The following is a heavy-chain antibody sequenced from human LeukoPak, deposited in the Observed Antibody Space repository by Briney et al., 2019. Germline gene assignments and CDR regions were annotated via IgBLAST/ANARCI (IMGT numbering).Heavy chain of an antibody. CDR1: GASISTYF. D-gene: IGHD3-10*01. CDR2: IYSSGST. J-gene: IGHJ3*02. Sequence: PSETLSLTCTVSGASISTYFWSWIRQPPGKGLEWIGYIYSSGSTNYNPSLKSRVTISVDTAKNQVSLKLSSVTAADTAVYYCASRSGSFSDALDIWGQGTLVTVSS. CDR3: ASRSGSFSDALDI. V-gene: IGHV4-4*08.